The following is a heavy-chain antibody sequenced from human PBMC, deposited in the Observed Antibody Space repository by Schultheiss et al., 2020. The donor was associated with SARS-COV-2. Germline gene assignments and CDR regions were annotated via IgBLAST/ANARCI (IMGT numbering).Heavy chain of an antibody. V-gene: IGHV3-9*01. CDR1: EFGFNEHA. CDR2: IYWSGGNT. D-gene: IGHD3-3*01. Sequence: GGSLRLSCVVSEFGFNEHAIHWVRQLPGKGLEWVAGIYWSGGNTGYVDSVKGRFTVSRDIAKNSMYLQMNSLRVDDTAVYYCARDPDDFWSGFGVDYWGQGTLGTVLL. J-gene: IGHJ4*02. CDR3: ARDPDDFWSGFGVDY.